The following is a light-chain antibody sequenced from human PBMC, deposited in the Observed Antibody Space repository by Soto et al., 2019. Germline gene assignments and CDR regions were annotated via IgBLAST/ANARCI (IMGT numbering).Light chain of an antibody. CDR1: NSDLGSYNL. V-gene: IGLV2-14*02. J-gene: IGLJ3*02. Sequence: QSALTQPASVSGSPGQSITISCTGTNSDLGSYNLVSWFQQHPGKVPKLLIYEVSNRPSGVSNRFSGYKSGNSASLTISGLQAEDEADYYCNSYTSSSTLVFGGGTKVTVL. CDR2: EVS. CDR3: NSYTSSSTLV.